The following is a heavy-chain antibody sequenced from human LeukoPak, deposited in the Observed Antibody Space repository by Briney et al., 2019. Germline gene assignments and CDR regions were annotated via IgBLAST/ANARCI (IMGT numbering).Heavy chain of an antibody. J-gene: IGHJ3*02. Sequence: PGGSLRLSCAASGFTFSSYWMSWVRQAPGKGLEWVANIKQDGSEKYYVDSVKGRFTISRDNAKNSLYLQMNSLRAEDTAVYYCARIGIAVAGIAFDIWGQGTMVTVSS. V-gene: IGHV3-7*01. CDR3: ARIGIAVAGIAFDI. D-gene: IGHD6-19*01. CDR2: IKQDGSEK. CDR1: GFTFSSYW.